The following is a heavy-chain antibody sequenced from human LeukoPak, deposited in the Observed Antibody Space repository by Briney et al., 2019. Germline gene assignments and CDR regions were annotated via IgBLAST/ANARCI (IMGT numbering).Heavy chain of an antibody. D-gene: IGHD2-15*01. CDR3: ASLRSYCSGGSCYPVLFDY. J-gene: IGHJ4*02. Sequence: GGSLRLSCAASGFTFTTYAMSWVRQAPGKGLEWVSSISSSSSYIYYADSVKDRFTISRDNAKNSLYLQMNSLRAEDTAVCYCASLRSYCSGGSCYPVLFDYWGQGTLVTVSS. CDR1: GFTFTTYA. CDR2: ISSSSSYI. V-gene: IGHV3-21*01.